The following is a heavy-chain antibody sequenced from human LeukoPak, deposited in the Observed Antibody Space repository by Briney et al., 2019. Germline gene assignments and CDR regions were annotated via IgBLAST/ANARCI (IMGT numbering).Heavy chain of an antibody. D-gene: IGHD6-13*01. Sequence: SETLSLTCTVSGGSISSSSYYWGWIRQPPGKGLEWIGSIYYSGSTYYNPSLKSRVTISVDTSKNQFSLKLSSVTAADTAVYYCARIAAAAEINYYYYYYMDVWGKGTTVTISS. J-gene: IGHJ6*03. V-gene: IGHV4-39*01. CDR1: GGSISSSSYY. CDR2: IYYSGST. CDR3: ARIAAAAEINYYYYYYMDV.